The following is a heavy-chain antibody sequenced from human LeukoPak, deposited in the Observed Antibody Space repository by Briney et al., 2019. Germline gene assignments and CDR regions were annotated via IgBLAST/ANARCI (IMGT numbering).Heavy chain of an antibody. D-gene: IGHD5-12*01. J-gene: IGHJ4*02. Sequence: GGSLRLSCAASGFTFSSWSMGWVRQSPGKGLEWVSGITSSGASTFYADSVKGRFTISRDNSKSTVFLEMNSLRAEDTAVYFCARDEDLYSPTWYLLDYSGQGTLVTVSS. CDR1: GFTFSSWS. V-gene: IGHV3-23*01. CDR3: ARDEDLYSPTWYLLDY. CDR2: ITSSGAST.